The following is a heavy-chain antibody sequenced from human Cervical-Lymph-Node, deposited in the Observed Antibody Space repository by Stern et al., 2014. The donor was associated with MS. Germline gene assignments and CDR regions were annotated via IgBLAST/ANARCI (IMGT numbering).Heavy chain of an antibody. CDR1: GGSISSSSYY. J-gene: IGHJ6*02. V-gene: IGHV4-39*01. CDR2: IYYSGST. CDR3: ARQIRSPYSSSSHWYYYGMDV. Sequence: VQLVESGPGLVKPSETLSLTCTVSGGSISSSSYYWGWIRQPPGKGLEWIGSIYYSGSTYYNPSLKSRVTISGETSKNQFSLKRSSVTAADTAVYYCARQIRSPYSSSSHWYYYGMDVWGQGTTVTVSS. D-gene: IGHD6-6*01.